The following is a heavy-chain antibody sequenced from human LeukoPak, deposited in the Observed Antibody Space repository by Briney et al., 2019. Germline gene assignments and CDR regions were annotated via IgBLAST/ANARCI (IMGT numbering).Heavy chain of an antibody. V-gene: IGHV1-2*02. J-gene: IGHJ5*02. CDR2: INPNSGGT. D-gene: IGHD2-2*01. CDR3: ASTGSYREAFDP. CDR1: GYTFTGYY. Sequence: ASVKVSCKALGYTFTGYYMHWWRQAPGQGLEGLGWINPNSGGTNYAQKFQGRVTMTRDTSISTAYMELSRLRSDDTAVYYCASTGSYREAFDPWGQGTLVTVSS.